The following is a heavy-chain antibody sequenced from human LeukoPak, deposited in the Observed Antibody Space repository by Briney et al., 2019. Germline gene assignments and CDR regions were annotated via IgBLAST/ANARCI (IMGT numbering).Heavy chain of an antibody. Sequence: GRSLRLSCAASGFTFNDYAMHWVRQAPGKGLEWVSVIYSGGSTYYADSVKGRFTISRDNSKNTLYLQMNSLRAEDTAVYYCAREFVDYWGQGTLVTVSS. V-gene: IGHV3-66*01. D-gene: IGHD3-16*01. CDR3: AREFVDY. J-gene: IGHJ4*02. CDR2: IYSGGST. CDR1: GFTFNDYA.